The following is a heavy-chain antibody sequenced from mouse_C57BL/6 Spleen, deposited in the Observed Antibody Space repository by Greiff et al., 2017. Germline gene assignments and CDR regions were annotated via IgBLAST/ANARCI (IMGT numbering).Heavy chain of an antibody. V-gene: IGHV1-76*01. CDR2: IYPGSGNT. CDR1: GYTFTDYY. CDR3: ARSGITTVVAPGFDY. J-gene: IGHJ2*01. D-gene: IGHD1-1*01. Sequence: QVQLQQSGAELVRPGASVKLSCKASGYTFTDYYINWVKQRPGQGLEWIARIYPGSGNTYYNEKFKGKATLTAEKSSSTAYMQLSSLTSEDSAVYFCARSGITTVVAPGFDYWGQGTTLTVSS.